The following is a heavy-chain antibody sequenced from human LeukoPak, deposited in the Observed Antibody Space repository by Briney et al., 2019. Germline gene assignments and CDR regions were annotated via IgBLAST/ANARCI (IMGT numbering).Heavy chain of an antibody. D-gene: IGHD2-2*01. CDR3: ARDEGLQLPQPGY. J-gene: IGHJ4*02. CDR2: IWYDGSNK. Sequence: GGSLRLSCAASGFTFSSYGMHWVRQAPGKGLEWVAVIWYDGSNKYYADSVKGRFTISRDNSKNTLYLQMNSLRAEDTAVYCCARDEGLQLPQPGYWGQGTLVTVFS. V-gene: IGHV3-33*01. CDR1: GFTFSSYG.